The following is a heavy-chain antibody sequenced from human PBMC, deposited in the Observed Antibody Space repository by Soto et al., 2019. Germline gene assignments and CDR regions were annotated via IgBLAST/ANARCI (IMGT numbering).Heavy chain of an antibody. Sequence: SETLSLTCTVSGGSISSGDYYWSWIRQPPGKGLEWIGYIYYSGSTYYNPSLKSRVTISVDTSKNQFPLKLSSVTAADTAVYYCARVSPRYSSSWPYFDYWGQGTLVTVSS. CDR3: ARVSPRYSSSWPYFDY. V-gene: IGHV4-30-4*01. J-gene: IGHJ4*02. CDR2: IYYSGST. CDR1: GGSISSGDYY. D-gene: IGHD6-13*01.